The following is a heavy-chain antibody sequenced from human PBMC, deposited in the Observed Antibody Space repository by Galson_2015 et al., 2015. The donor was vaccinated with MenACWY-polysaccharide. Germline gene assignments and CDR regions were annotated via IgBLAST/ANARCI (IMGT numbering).Heavy chain of an antibody. J-gene: IGHJ4*02. CDR1: GFTVTDAR. CDR3: ARGLNGNDRPLGFGS. CDR2: IKSKTEGGTT. V-gene: IGHV3-15*07. D-gene: IGHD1-1*01. Sequence: SLRLSCAASGFTVTDARMNWVRQAPGKGLEWVARIKSKTEGGTTDYAAPMEGRFTISRDESKNSLYLQMNSLKTEDTAVYYCARGLNGNDRPLGFGSWGQGSLVTVSS.